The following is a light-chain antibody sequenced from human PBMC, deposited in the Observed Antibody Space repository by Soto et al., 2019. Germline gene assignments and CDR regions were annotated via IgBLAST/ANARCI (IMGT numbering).Light chain of an antibody. V-gene: IGKV1-6*01. CDR1: QAIRND. J-gene: IGKJ1*01. CDR2: GAS. CDR3: LQDYDFPRT. Sequence: AIQMTQSPSSLSASVGDRVTITCRASQAIRNDLGWYQQKPGKAPKLLIYGASSLQSGVPSRFSGSGSGTDFTLTISRLQPEDFATYYCLQDYDFPRTFGQGTKVEIK.